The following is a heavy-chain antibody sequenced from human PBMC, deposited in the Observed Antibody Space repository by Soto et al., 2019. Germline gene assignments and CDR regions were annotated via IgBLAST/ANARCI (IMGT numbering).Heavy chain of an antibody. J-gene: IGHJ4*02. CDR2: IYYSGST. Sequence: QLQESGPGLVKPSETLSLTCTVSGGSISSSSYYWGWIRQPPGKGLEWIGSIYYSGSTYYNPSLKSRVTISVDTSKNQFSLKLSSVTAADTAVYYCARAVAAAGTMKAFYWGQGTLVTVSS. D-gene: IGHD6-13*01. CDR1: GGSISSSSYY. V-gene: IGHV4-39*01. CDR3: ARAVAAAGTMKAFY.